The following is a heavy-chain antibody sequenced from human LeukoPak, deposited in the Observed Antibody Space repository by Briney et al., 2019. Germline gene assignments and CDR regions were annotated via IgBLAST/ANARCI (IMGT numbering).Heavy chain of an antibody. J-gene: IGHJ6*03. V-gene: IGHV4-34*01. CDR2: INHGVGT. CDR3: ARGTQFYYYCSYMDV. CDR1: GGSFSGYY. Sequence: PSQTLSLTCAVYGGSFSGYYWTWIRQSPGKGLEWIGEINHGVGTNYNPSLKSRVTIAEDTSKNQFSLKLTSVTAADTAVYYCARGTQFYYYCSYMDVWGKGTTVTVSS.